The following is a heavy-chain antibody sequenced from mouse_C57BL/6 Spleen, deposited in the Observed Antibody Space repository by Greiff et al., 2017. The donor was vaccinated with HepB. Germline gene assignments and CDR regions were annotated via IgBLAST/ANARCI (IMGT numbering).Heavy chain of an antibody. V-gene: IGHV5-9*01. Sequence: EVQLVESGGGLVKPGGSLKLSCAASGFTFSSYTMSWVRQTPEKRLEWVATISGGGGNTYYPDSVKGRFTISRDNAKNTLYLQMSSLRSEDTALYYCARAPYWYFDVWGTGTTVTVSS. D-gene: IGHD3-1*01. CDR1: GFTFSSYT. CDR2: ISGGGGNT. J-gene: IGHJ1*03. CDR3: ARAPYWYFDV.